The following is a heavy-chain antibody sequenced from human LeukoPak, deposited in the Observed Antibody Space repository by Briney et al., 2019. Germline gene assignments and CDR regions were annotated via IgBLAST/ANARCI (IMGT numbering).Heavy chain of an antibody. V-gene: IGHV4-61*02. D-gene: IGHD3-22*01. CDR3: ARVTTGGYYDY. CDR1: GGSISSGSYY. CDR2: IFISGST. Sequence: SQTLSLTCTVSGGSISSGSYYWSWIRQPAGKGLEWIGRIFISGSTNYNPSLTSRVTISLDTSRNLFSLKLRSVTAADTAVYYCARVTTGGYYDYWGQGTLVTVSS. J-gene: IGHJ4*02.